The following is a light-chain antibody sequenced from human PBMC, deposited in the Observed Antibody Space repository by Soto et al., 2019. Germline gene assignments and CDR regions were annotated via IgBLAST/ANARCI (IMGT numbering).Light chain of an antibody. J-gene: IGKJ1*01. Sequence: DIVMTQSPDSLAVSLGERATINCKSSQSLLYSSNNKNYLAWYQQKPGQPPTLLIYWASTRESGVPDRFSGSGSGTDFTLTISSLQAEDVAVYYCQQYYSTPPTFGRGTKVEIK. CDR3: QQYYSTPPT. CDR1: QSLLYSSNNKNY. V-gene: IGKV4-1*01. CDR2: WAS.